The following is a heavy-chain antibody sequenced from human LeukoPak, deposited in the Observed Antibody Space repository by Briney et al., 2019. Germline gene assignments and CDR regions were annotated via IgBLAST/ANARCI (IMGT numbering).Heavy chain of an antibody. CDR2: INHSGST. CDR1: GGSFSGYY. Sequence: SETLSLTCAVYGGSFSGYYWSWIRQPPGKGLEWIGEINHSGSTNYNPSLESRVTISVDTSKNQFSLKLSSVTAADTAVYYCARIQTTVTNLYYYYYGMDVWGKGTTVTVSS. CDR3: ARIQTTVTNLYYYYYGMDV. J-gene: IGHJ6*04. V-gene: IGHV4-34*01. D-gene: IGHD4-17*01.